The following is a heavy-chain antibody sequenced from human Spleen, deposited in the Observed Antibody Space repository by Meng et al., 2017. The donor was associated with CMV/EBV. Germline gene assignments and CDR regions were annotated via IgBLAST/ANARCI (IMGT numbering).Heavy chain of an antibody. CDR2: IYSGGTT. D-gene: IGHD1-26*01. Sequence: LRLSCAASGFNVSSNYMSWVRQAPGKGLEWVSVIYSGGTTYYADSVKGRYIISRDNSKNTLYLQMNSLRAEDTAVYYCARDLRSSTYWGQGTLVTVSS. J-gene: IGHJ4*02. CDR1: GFNVSSNY. CDR3: ARDLRSSTY. V-gene: IGHV3-53*01.